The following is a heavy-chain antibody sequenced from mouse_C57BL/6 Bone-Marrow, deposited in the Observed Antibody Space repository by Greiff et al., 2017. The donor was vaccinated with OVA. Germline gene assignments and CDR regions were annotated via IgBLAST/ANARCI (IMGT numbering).Heavy chain of an antibody. CDR3: ALWIYLSSYFDY. CDR1: GYTFTDYN. CDR2: INPNNGGT. J-gene: IGHJ2*01. D-gene: IGHD5-1*01. Sequence: EVQLQQSGPELVKPGASVKIPCKASGYTFTDYNMDWVKQSHGKSLEWIGDINPNNGGTIYNQKFKGKATLTVDKSSSTAYMELRSLTSEDTAVYYCALWIYLSSYFDYWGQGTTLTVSS. V-gene: IGHV1-18*01.